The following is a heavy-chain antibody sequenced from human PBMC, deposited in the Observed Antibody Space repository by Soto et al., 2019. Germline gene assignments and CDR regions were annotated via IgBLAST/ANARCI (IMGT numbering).Heavy chain of an antibody. D-gene: IGHD2-15*01. CDR3: ARGWYYFDV. V-gene: IGHV4-38-2*01. Sequence: SETLSLTCDVSVEPMAGGYYWGWIRQSPGKGLEWIGSIYYGGTTYYNPSLRSRLAISIDTSKNQFSLRLSSVTAADTALYYCARGWYYFDVWGQGSLVTVS. CDR2: IYYGGTT. J-gene: IGHJ4*02. CDR1: VEPMAGGYY.